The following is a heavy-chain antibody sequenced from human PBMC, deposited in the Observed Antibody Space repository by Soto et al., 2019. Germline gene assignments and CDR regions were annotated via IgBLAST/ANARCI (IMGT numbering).Heavy chain of an antibody. CDR3: ARAIVGPTTTGWLDP. D-gene: IGHD1-26*01. V-gene: IGHV1-69*13. CDR1: GGTFSRYA. J-gene: IGHJ5*02. Sequence: SVKVSCKASGGTFSRYAISWVRQAPGQGLEWMGGIIPIFGTANYAQEFQGRVTITADESTSTAYMELSSLRFEDTAVYYCARAIVGPTTTGWLDPWGQGTLVTVSS. CDR2: IIPIFGTA.